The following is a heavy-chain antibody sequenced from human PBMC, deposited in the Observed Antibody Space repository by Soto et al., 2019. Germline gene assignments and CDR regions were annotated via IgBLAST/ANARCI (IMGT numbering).Heavy chain of an antibody. D-gene: IGHD2-2*01. CDR2: IWFDGSKK. CDR1: GFTFRSYG. J-gene: IGHJ6*02. CDR3: APERLVPYGYGMDV. V-gene: IGHV3-33*01. Sequence: QMQLVESGGGVVQPGRSLRLSCAASGFTFRSYGIHWVRQAPGKGLEWVALIWFDGSKKYYVDSVKGRFAVSRDNSKNTLYLQMNSLRVEDTAVYYCAPERLVPYGYGMDVWGQGTTVTVSS.